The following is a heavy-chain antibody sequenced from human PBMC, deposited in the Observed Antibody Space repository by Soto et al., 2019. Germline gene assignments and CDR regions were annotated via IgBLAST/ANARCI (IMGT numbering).Heavy chain of an antibody. CDR2: ISYDGSNK. CDR3: ARASKWYYDFWRGAFDI. Sequence: GGSLRLSCAASGFTFSSYAMHWVRQAPGKGLEWVAVISYDGSNKYYADSVKGRFTISRDNSKNTLYLQMNSLRAEDTAVYYCARASKWYYDFWRGAFDIWGQGTMVTVS. V-gene: IGHV3-30-3*01. D-gene: IGHD3-3*01. J-gene: IGHJ3*02. CDR1: GFTFSSYA.